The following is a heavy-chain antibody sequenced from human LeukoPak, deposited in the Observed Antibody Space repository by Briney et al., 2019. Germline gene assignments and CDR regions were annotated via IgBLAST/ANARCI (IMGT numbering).Heavy chain of an antibody. CDR1: VSSLTSGHY. CDR3: ARDWQVIPTASWKIWYFDL. Sequence: PLETLSLTSAVSVSSLTSGHYWVWIGQPPGKGLEWVGRIYHSGNTYYNPSLNSRVTISLDTSKNQFSLRLTSVIAADTAVYYCARDWQVIPTASWKIWYFDLWGRGTHLIVSS. CDR2: IYHSGNT. J-gene: IGHJ2*01. D-gene: IGHD2/OR15-2a*01. V-gene: IGHV4-38-2*02.